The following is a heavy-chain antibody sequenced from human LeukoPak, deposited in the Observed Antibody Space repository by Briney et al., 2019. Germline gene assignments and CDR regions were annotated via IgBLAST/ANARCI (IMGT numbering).Heavy chain of an antibody. J-gene: IGHJ6*02. Sequence: GGSLRLSCAASGFTFSSYWMSWVRQAPGKGLEWVANIKQDGSEKYYVDSVKGRFTISRDNAKNSLYLQMNSLRAEDTAVYYCVRWDRGYDSSGALDYYYYGMDVWGRGTTVTVSS. CDR1: GFTFSSYW. CDR2: IKQDGSEK. V-gene: IGHV3-7*01. D-gene: IGHD3-22*01. CDR3: VRWDRGYDSSGALDYYYYGMDV.